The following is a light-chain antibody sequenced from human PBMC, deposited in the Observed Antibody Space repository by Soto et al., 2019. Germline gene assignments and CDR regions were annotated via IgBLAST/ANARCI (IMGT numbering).Light chain of an antibody. CDR2: GAS. CDR3: QQYNNWPGYT. CDR1: QSVSSN. J-gene: IGKJ2*01. Sequence: EIVITQSPATLSVSPGERATLSCRASQSVSSNLAWYQQKPGQAPRLLIYGASTRATGIPARFSGSGSGTEFTLTISSLXSEDFAVYYCQQYNNWPGYTFGQGTKVDIK. V-gene: IGKV3-15*01.